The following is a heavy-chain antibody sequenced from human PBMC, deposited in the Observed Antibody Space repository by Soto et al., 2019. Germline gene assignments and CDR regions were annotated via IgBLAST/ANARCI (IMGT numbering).Heavy chain of an antibody. V-gene: IGHV3-21*01. CDR1: GFTFSSYS. J-gene: IGHJ5*02. D-gene: IGHD2-15*01. Sequence: PGGSLRLSCAASGFTFSSYSMNWVRQAPGKGLEWVSSISSSSSYIYYADSVKGRFTISRDNAKNSLYLQMNSLRAEDTAVYYCARDMISDTVVVAAATFRFDPWGQGTLVTVSS. CDR2: ISSSSSYI. CDR3: ARDMISDTVVVAAATFRFDP.